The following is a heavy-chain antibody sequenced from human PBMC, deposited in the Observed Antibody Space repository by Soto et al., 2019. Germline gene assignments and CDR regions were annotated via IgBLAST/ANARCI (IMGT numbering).Heavy chain of an antibody. CDR2: ISAGAVAT. CDR3: TKGRESSGSYRPFDY. Sequence: LRLSCAASGFTFSSYAMSWVRQAPVKGLEWVSAISAGAVATNYADSVKGRFTISRDNSKNTLNLQMNSLRAEDTAVYYCTKGRESSGSYRPFDYWGQGALVTVYS. V-gene: IGHV3-23*01. J-gene: IGHJ4*02. CDR1: GFTFSSYA. D-gene: IGHD3-22*01.